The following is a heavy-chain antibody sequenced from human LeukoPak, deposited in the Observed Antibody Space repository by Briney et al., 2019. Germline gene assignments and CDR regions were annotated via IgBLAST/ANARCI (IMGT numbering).Heavy chain of an antibody. J-gene: IGHJ4*02. CDR1: GFTFGDYA. CDR2: ISWNSGII. CDR3: AKDYSSSMASFDY. V-gene: IGHV3-9*01. Sequence: PGGSLRLSRAASGFTFGDYAMHWVRQAPGKGLEWVSGISWNSGIIGYADSVKGRFTISRDNAKNSLYLQMNSLRAEDTALYYCAKDYSSSMASFDYWGQGTLVTVSS. D-gene: IGHD6-6*01.